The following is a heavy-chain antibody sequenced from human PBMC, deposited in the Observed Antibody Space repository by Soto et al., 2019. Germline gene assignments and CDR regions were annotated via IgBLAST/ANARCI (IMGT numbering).Heavy chain of an antibody. CDR2: INHSGST. V-gene: IGHV4-34*01. CDR1: GGSFSGYY. Sequence: QVQLQQWGAGLLKPSETLSLTCAVYGGSFSGYYWSWIRQPPGKGLEWIGEINHSGSTNYNPSLKSGVTISVDTSKNQFSLKLSSVTAADTAVYYCARGRVGYFDYWGQGTLVTVSS. D-gene: IGHD1-26*01. CDR3: ARGRVGYFDY. J-gene: IGHJ4*02.